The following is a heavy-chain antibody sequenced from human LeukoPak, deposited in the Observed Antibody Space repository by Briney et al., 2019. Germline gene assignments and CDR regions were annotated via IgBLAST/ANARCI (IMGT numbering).Heavy chain of an antibody. CDR1: GGSISSSSYY. V-gene: IGHV4-39*07. D-gene: IGHD3-3*01. J-gene: IGHJ4*02. Sequence: SETLSLTCTVSGGSISSSSYYWGWIRQPPGKGLEWIGSIYYSGSTYYNPSLKSRATMSVDASKNQVSLNLTSVTAADTAVYYCARDFRGGYDFWSGYYTPYYFDYWGQGTLVTVSP. CDR2: IYYSGST. CDR3: ARDFRGGYDFWSGYYTPYYFDY.